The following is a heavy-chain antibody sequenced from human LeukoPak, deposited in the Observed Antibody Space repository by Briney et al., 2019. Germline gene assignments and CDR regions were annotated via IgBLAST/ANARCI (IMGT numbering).Heavy chain of an antibody. CDR2: IKQDGSEK. Sequence: GGSLRLSCAASGDYWMGWVRQAPGKGLEWVANIKQDGSEKYYVDSVKGRFTISRDNAKNSLYLQMNSLRAEDTAVYYCAGSSGWARYFDYWGQGTLVTVSS. J-gene: IGHJ4*02. CDR1: GDYW. V-gene: IGHV3-7*05. D-gene: IGHD6-19*01. CDR3: AGSSGWARYFDY.